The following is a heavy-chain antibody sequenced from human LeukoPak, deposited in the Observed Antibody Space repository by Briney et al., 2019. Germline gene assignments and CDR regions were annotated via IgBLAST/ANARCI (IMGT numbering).Heavy chain of an antibody. Sequence: ASVKVSCKASGYTFTSYYMHWVRQAPGQRLEWMGWINAGNGNTKYSQKFQGRVTITRDTSASTAYMELSSLRSEDTAVYYCARGVHDILTGYYLEYWGQGTLVTVSS. D-gene: IGHD3-9*01. CDR2: INAGNGNT. CDR3: ARGVHDILTGYYLEY. J-gene: IGHJ4*02. CDR1: GYTFTSYY. V-gene: IGHV1-3*01.